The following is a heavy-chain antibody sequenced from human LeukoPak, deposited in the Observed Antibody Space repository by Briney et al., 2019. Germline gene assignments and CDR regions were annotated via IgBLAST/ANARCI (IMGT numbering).Heavy chain of an antibody. CDR2: INHSGST. D-gene: IGHD3-10*01. CDR1: GGSFSGYY. Sequence: PSETLSLTCAVSGGSFSGYYWSWIRQSPGKGLEWIGEINHSGSTNYNPSLKSRVTISVDTSKNQFSLKLSSVTAADTAVYYCARHKDYYGSGSDYWGQGTLVTVSS. J-gene: IGHJ4*02. CDR3: ARHKDYYGSGSDY. V-gene: IGHV4-34*01.